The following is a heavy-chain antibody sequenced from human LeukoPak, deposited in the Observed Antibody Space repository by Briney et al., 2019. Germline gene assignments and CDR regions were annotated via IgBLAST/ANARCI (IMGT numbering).Heavy chain of an antibody. Sequence: GGSLRLSCAASGFTFSSYGMHWVRQAPGKGLEWVAVISYDGSNKYYADSVKGRFTISRDNSKNTLYLQMNSLRAEDTAVYYCAKDRFGNYDILTGPLGCWGQGTLVTVSS. CDR3: AKDRFGNYDILTGPLGC. J-gene: IGHJ4*02. V-gene: IGHV3-30*18. D-gene: IGHD3-9*01. CDR1: GFTFSSYG. CDR2: ISYDGSNK.